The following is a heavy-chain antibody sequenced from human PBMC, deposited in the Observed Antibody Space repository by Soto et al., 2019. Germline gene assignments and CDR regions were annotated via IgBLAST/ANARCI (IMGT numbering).Heavy chain of an antibody. CDR3: AKVREEDYYYYYYMDV. J-gene: IGHJ6*03. V-gene: IGHV3-23*01. CDR1: GFTFSSYA. CDR2: ISGSGGST. Sequence: GGSLRLSCAASGFTFSSYAMSWVRQAPGKGLEWVSAISGSGGSTYYADSVKGRFTISRDNSKNTLYLQMNSLRAEDTAVYYCAKVREEDYYYYYYMDVWGKGTTVTVSS. D-gene: IGHD3-10*01.